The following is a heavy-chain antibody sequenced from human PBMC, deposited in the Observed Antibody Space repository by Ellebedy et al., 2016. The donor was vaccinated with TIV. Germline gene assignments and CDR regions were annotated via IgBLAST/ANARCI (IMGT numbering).Heavy chain of an antibody. Sequence: PGGSLRLSCAGSRFTFTSYSMNWVRQAPGKGLEWVSYISSSSSTIYHADSVKGRFTISRDNAKNSLYLQMNSLRDEDTAVYYCAKEGLTTAIPCEFDFWGQGTLVTVSS. CDR2: ISSSSSTI. D-gene: IGHD2-2*02. CDR3: AKEGLTTAIPCEFDF. CDR1: RFTFTSYS. J-gene: IGHJ4*02. V-gene: IGHV3-48*02.